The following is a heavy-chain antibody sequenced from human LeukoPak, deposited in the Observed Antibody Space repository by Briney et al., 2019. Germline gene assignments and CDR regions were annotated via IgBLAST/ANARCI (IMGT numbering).Heavy chain of an antibody. CDR1: GFTFSSYE. J-gene: IGHJ4*02. D-gene: IGHD5-18*01. CDR3: ARASGGYSYYFDY. V-gene: IGHV3-48*03. CDR2: ISSSGSTI. Sequence: GGSLRLSCAASGFTFSSYEMNWVRQAPGKGLEWVSYISSSGSTIYYADSVKGRFTISSDNAKNSLYLQMNSLRAEDTAVYYCARASGGYSYYFDYWGQGTLVTVSS.